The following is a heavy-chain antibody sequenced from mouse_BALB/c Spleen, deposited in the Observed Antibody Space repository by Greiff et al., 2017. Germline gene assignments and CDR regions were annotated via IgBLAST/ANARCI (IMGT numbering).Heavy chain of an antibody. CDR1: GFTFSSFG. CDR3: ARGETAYYRYPAWFAD. V-gene: IGHV5-17*02. D-gene: IGHD2-14*01. CDR2: ISSGSSTI. Sequence: EVMLVESGGGLVQPGGSRKLSCAASGFTFSSFGMHWVRQAPEKGLEWVAYISSGSSTIYYADTVKGRFTISRDNPKNTLFLQMTSLRSEDTAMYYCARGETAYYRYPAWFADWGQGTLVTVSA. J-gene: IGHJ3*01.